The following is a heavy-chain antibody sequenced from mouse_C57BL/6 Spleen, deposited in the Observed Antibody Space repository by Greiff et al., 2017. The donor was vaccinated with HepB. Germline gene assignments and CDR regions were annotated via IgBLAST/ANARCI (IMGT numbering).Heavy chain of an antibody. CDR1: GYTFTSYT. CDR3: ARSYYYDSSVLSAVDY. V-gene: IGHV1-4*01. CDR2: INPSSGYT. Sequence: QVQLQQSGAELARPGASVKMSCKASGYTFTSYTMHWVKQRPGQGLEWIGYINPSSGYTKYNQKFKDKATLTADKSSSTAYMQLSSLTSEDSAVYYCARSYYYDSSVLSAVDYWGQGTSVTVSS. D-gene: IGHD1-1*01. J-gene: IGHJ4*01.